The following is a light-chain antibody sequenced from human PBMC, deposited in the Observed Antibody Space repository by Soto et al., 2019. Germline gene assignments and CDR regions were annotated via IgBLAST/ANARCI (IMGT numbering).Light chain of an antibody. V-gene: IGKV3-20*01. CDR3: HHYGNFPPWT. Sequence: EIVLTQSPGTLSLSPGERATLSCRASQSVSASYYLAWYQQKPGQAPRLLIYGTSSRATGIPDRFSGSGSGTDFTRTISRLEPEDFAVYYCHHYGNFPPWTFGQGTKVEIK. CDR2: GTS. J-gene: IGKJ1*01. CDR1: QSVSASY.